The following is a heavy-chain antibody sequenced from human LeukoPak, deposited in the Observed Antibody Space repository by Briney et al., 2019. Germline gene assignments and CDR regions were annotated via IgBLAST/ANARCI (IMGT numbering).Heavy chain of an antibody. CDR1: GFTFSSYE. D-gene: IGHD6-19*01. Sequence: GGSPRLSCAASGFTFSSYEMNWVRQAPGKGLEWISYISSSGSPIYYADSVKGRFTISRDNAKNSLYPQMNSLRAEDTALYYCARSRIEVAGTGAFDMWGQGTTVTVSS. CDR2: ISSSGSPI. J-gene: IGHJ3*02. CDR3: ARSRIEVAGTGAFDM. V-gene: IGHV3-48*03.